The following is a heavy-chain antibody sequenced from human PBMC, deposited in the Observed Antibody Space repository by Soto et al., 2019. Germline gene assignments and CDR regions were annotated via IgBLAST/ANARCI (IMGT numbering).Heavy chain of an antibody. CDR2: MHYSGST. Sequence: GTLALTGTVSGGSISSSSCYWVWILQPPGEGLEWSASMHYSGSTYYRPSLKRRVTIYVDTSKNQLSLKLSSVTAAAPDVYHCASGLVHDFWSGYPKYYFDSWGQGTLVKVSS. CDR1: GGSISSSSCY. J-gene: IGHJ4*02. D-gene: IGHD3-3*01. V-gene: IGHV4-39*01. CDR3: ASGLVHDFWSGYPKYYFDS.